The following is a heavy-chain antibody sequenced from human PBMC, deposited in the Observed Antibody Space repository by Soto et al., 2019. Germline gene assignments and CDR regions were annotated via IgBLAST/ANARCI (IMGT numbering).Heavy chain of an antibody. CDR2: IYYSGST. Sequence: SETLSLTCTVSGGSISSSSYYWGWIRQPPGKGLEWIGSIYYSGSTYYNPSLKSRVTISVDTSKNQFSLKLSSVAAADTAVYYCARGRNWFDPWGQGTLVTVSS. V-gene: IGHV4-39*01. CDR1: GGSISSSSYY. J-gene: IGHJ5*02. CDR3: ARGRNWFDP.